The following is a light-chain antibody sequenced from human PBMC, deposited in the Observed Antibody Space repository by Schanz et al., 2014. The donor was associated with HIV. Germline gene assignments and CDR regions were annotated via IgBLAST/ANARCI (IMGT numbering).Light chain of an antibody. J-gene: IGKJ4*02. CDR2: GAS. Sequence: EILMTQSPATLSVSPGEEATLSCRASQSVSDNLAWYQQKPGQSPRLLVYGASSRATGIPDRFSGTGSGTDFTLTISSLEPEDFAVYYCHHYGDSRGTFGGGTEVDI. CDR3: HHYGDSRGT. CDR1: QSVSDN. V-gene: IGKV3-20*01.